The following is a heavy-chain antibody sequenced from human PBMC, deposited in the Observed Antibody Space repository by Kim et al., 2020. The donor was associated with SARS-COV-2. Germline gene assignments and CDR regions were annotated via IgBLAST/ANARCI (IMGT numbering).Heavy chain of an antibody. J-gene: IGHJ4*02. Sequence: TTYHPPRKRRVTISLDTSKNQFSLELSFVTAADTAVYYGARPYSRGVFDYWGQGTLVTVSS. V-gene: IGHV4-39*01. D-gene: IGHD6-13*01. CDR3: ARPYSRGVFDY. CDR2: T.